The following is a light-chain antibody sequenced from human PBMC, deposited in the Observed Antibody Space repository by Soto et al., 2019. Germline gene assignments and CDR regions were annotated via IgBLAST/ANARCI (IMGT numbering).Light chain of an antibody. J-gene: IGKJ2*01. CDR2: AAS. Sequence: DIQMTQSPSSLSASVGDRVTITCRASQSISSYLNWYQQKPGKAPKLLIYAASSLQSGVPSRFSGSGSGTDFTLTISSLQPEDFATYYCQQSYSTPYTVGQGTKVDSK. V-gene: IGKV1-39*01. CDR1: QSISSY. CDR3: QQSYSTPYT.